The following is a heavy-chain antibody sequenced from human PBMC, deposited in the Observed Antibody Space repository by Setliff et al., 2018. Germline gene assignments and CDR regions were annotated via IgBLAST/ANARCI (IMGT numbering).Heavy chain of an antibody. CDR1: GGTFSIFV. Sequence: SVKVSCKASGGTFSIFVFSWVRQAPGQGLEWMGGIIPMFDKARYAQKFQGRVTITADESTSTVFMEVSGLRSDDTAVYFCARPRSPKISIFGVTPFDYWGQGTLVTVSS. CDR3: ARPRSPKISIFGVTPFDY. J-gene: IGHJ4*02. CDR2: IIPMFDKA. D-gene: IGHD3-3*01. V-gene: IGHV1-69*13.